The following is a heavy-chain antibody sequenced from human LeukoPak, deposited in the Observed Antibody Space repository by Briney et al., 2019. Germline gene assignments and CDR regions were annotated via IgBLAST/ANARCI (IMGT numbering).Heavy chain of an antibody. V-gene: IGHV4-34*01. Sequence: SETLSLTCAVYGGSFSGYYWSWIRQPPGKGLEWIGEINHSGSTNYNPSLKSRVIISVDTSKNQFSLKLSSVTAADTAVYYCARHRGYVATVFDYWGQGTLVTVSS. D-gene: IGHD5-12*01. J-gene: IGHJ4*02. CDR3: ARHRGYVATVFDY. CDR2: INHSGST. CDR1: GGSFSGYY.